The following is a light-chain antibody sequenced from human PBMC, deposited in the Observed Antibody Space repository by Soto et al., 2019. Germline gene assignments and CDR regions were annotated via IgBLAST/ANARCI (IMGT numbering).Light chain of an antibody. V-gene: IGLV1-44*01. CDR1: SSNVGINT. Sequence: QSVLTQPPSTSGTPGQTVTISCSGGSSNVGINTVNWYQQFPGTAPRLLVYINDQRPSGVPGRFSGSKSGTSASLAISGLQSEDEADYYCAAWDDSLKGLIYGGGTKLTVL. CDR2: IND. CDR3: AAWDDSLKGLI. J-gene: IGLJ2*01.